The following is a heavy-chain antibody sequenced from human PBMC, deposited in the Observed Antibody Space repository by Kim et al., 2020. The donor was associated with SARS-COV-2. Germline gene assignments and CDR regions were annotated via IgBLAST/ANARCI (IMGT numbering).Heavy chain of an antibody. J-gene: IGHJ4*02. D-gene: IGHD6-13*01. Sequence: HPAHKTRAHISVDTSKNQFSLKLSSVTAADKAVYYCARTYSSSWYRFNDWGQGTLVTVSS. CDR3: ARTYSSSWYRFND. V-gene: IGHV4-39*01.